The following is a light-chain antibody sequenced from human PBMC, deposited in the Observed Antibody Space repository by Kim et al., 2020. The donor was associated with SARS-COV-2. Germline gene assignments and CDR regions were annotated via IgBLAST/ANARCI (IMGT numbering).Light chain of an antibody. CDR1: SSDVGAYNF. CDR3: GSYISSSDLYV. J-gene: IGLJ1*01. CDR2: DVT. Sequence: SALTQPASVSGSPGQSIAISCTGTSSDVGAYNFVSWYQQHPGKAPKLMMYDVTKRPSGVSNRFSGSKSGNTASLTISGLQAEDEADYFCGSYISSSDLYVFGSGTKVTVL. V-gene: IGLV2-14*03.